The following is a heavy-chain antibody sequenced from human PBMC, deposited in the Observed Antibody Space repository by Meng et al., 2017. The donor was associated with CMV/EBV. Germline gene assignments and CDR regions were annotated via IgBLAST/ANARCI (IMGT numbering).Heavy chain of an antibody. CDR1: GFTFSSYA. D-gene: IGHD4-11*01. CDR2: ISSSSSTI. V-gene: IGHV3-48*04. CDR3: AREGPTGAFDI. Sequence: GESLKISCAASGFTFSSYAMSGVRQAPGKGLEWVSYISSSSSTIYYADSVKGRFTISRDNAKNSLYLQMNSLRAEDTAVYYCAREGPTGAFDIWGQGTMVTVSS. J-gene: IGHJ3*02.